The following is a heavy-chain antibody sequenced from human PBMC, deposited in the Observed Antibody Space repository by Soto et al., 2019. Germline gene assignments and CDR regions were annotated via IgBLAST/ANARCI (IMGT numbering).Heavy chain of an antibody. Sequence: GASVKVSCKASGYTFTSYGISWVRQAPGQGLEWMGWISAYNGNTNYAQKLQGRVTMTTDTSTSTAYMELRSLRSDDTAVYYCARVVVGGYCSGGSCYHYYGMDVWGQGTTVTVS. CDR2: ISAYNGNT. D-gene: IGHD2-15*01. CDR3: ARVVVGGYCSGGSCYHYYGMDV. CDR1: GYTFTSYG. V-gene: IGHV1-18*01. J-gene: IGHJ6*02.